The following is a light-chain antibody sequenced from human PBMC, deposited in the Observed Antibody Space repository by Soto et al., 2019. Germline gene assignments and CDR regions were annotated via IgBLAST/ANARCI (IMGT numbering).Light chain of an antibody. CDR1: SGSIATNY. Sequence: NFMLTQPHSVSESPGKTVTISCTRSSGSIATNYVQWYQQRPGSSPTTVIYENNQRPSGVPDRFSGSIDSSSNSASLTISGLKTEDGADYYCQSYDNSNQGVVFGGGTKLTVL. CDR3: QSYDNSNQGVV. J-gene: IGLJ3*02. V-gene: IGLV6-57*01. CDR2: ENN.